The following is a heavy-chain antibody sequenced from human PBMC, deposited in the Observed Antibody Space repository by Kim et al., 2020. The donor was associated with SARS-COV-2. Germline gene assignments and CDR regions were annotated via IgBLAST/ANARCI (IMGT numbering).Heavy chain of an antibody. CDR2: IYYSGST. CDR1: GGSISSYY. Sequence: SETLSLTCTVSGGSISSYYWSWIRQPPGKGLEWIGYIYYSGSTNYNPSLKSRVIISVDTSKNQFSLKLSSVTAADTAVYYCARGNHYYDSSGYYFDYWHQGNLVTVSS. J-gene: IGHJ4*02. V-gene: IGHV4-59*01. D-gene: IGHD3-22*01. CDR3: ARGNHYYDSSGYYFDY.